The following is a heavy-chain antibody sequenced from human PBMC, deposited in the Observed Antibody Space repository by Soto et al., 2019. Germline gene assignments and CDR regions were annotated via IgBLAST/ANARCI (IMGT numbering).Heavy chain of an antibody. J-gene: IGHJ4*02. CDR1: GFTFSSYA. D-gene: IGHD3-22*01. CDR3: AKSGGHYDSSGYLFFDY. Sequence: GGSLRLSCAASGFTFSSYAMSWVRQAPGKGLEWISAISGSGGSTYYADSVKGRFTISRDNSKNTLYLQMNSLRAEDTAVYYCAKSGGHYDSSGYLFFDYWGQGTLVTVSS. CDR2: ISGSGGST. V-gene: IGHV3-23*01.